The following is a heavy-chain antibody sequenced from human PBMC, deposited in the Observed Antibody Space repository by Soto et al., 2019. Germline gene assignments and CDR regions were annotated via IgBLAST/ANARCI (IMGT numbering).Heavy chain of an antibody. CDR1: GASVTGFY. CDR2: VFHSGSS. V-gene: IGHV4-59*02. Sequence: ASETLSLTCTVSGASVTGFYWSWIRQPPGKGLEWIGYVFHSGSSNYNPSLKSRVTISVDTSKSQISLRLTSVTAADTAVYYCARAPGLGVARIDYWGQGTLVTVSS. CDR3: ARAPGLGVARIDY. J-gene: IGHJ4*02. D-gene: IGHD6-19*01.